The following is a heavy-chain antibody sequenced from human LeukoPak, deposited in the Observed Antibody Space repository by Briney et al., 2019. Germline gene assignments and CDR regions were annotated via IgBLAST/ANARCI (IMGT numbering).Heavy chain of an antibody. Sequence: GESLKISCQGSGYSFTNYWISWVRQMPGKGLEWMGRIDPSDSYTNYSPSFQGHVTISVDKSISTAYLQWTSLKASDIAMYYCARLRETWGFDYWGQGTLVTVSS. V-gene: IGHV5-10-1*01. D-gene: IGHD1-26*01. CDR2: IDPSDSYT. CDR3: ARLRETWGFDY. J-gene: IGHJ4*02. CDR1: GYSFTNYW.